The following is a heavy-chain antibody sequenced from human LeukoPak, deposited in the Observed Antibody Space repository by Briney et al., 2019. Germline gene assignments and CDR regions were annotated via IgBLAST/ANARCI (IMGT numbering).Heavy chain of an antibody. V-gene: IGHV4-4*07. J-gene: IGHJ6*03. CDR1: GDSISNYY. CDR3: ARCLNTYYYDNSGYSPEHYYMDV. D-gene: IGHD3-22*01. CDR2: IYASGSS. Sequence: SETLSLTCTVPGDSISNYYWSWVRQPAGKGLEWIGRIYASGSSNYNPSLKSRITMSVDTSKNQFSLKLSSVTAADTAVYYCARCLNTYYYDNSGYSPEHYYMDVWGKGTTVIVSS.